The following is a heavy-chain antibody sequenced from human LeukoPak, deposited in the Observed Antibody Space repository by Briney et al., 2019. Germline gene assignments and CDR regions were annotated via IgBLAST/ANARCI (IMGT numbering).Heavy chain of an antibody. D-gene: IGHD2-2*01. V-gene: IGHV3-23*01. J-gene: IGHJ4*02. CDR2: IRGSGGTA. CDR3: TKGDIVVVPAASFDS. CDR1: GFTFSSYA. Sequence: GGSLRLSCAASGFTFSSYAMSWVRQAPGKGLEWVSGIRGSGGTAYYADSVKGRFAISRDNSKNTLYLQMNSLRAEDTAVYYCTKGDIVVVPAASFDSWGQGTLVTVSS.